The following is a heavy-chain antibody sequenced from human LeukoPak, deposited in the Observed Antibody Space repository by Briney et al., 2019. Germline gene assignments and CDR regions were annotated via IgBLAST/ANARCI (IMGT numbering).Heavy chain of an antibody. CDR1: GGSISSTN. V-gene: IGHV3-21*01. J-gene: IGHJ4*02. CDR3: ARYGIAAAKSWVDY. D-gene: IGHD6-13*01. CDR2: ISPSSNYI. Sequence: PSETLSLTCGVSGGSISSTNWWTWIRQPPGKGLEWVSSISPSSNYIYYADSVRGRFTISRDNAWNSLYLQMNSLRAEDTAVYYCARYGIAAAKSWVDYWGQGTLVTVSS.